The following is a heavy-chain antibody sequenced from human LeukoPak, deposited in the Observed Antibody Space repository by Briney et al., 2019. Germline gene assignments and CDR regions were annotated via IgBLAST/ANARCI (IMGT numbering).Heavy chain of an antibody. CDR2: IYYNGNP. V-gene: IGHV4-59*01. J-gene: IGHJ4*02. CDR1: GGSISSDY. D-gene: IGHD3/OR15-3a*01. CDR3: ARSHSVWTSFDY. Sequence: PSETLSLTCTVSGGSISSDYWSWLRQPPGKGLEWIGQIYYNGNPDYNPSLKSRVTISVDTSKNQFSLKLSSVTAADTAVYYCARSHSVWTSFDYWGQGTLVTVSS.